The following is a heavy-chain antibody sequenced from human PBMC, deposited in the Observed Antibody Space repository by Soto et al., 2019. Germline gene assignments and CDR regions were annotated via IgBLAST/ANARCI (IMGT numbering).Heavy chain of an antibody. CDR2: ISSVGTTT. V-gene: IGHV3-23*01. Sequence: EVQLLESGGGLVQPGSLRLSCADSGFTFSNYAMSWVRQAPGKGLEWVSGISSVGTTTYYADSVKGRFTISRDNFKRTLDLQMSSLRAEDTATYYCARARDYDFWSGLLFYGMDVWGQGTTVTVSS. CDR3: ARARDYDFWSGLLFYGMDV. D-gene: IGHD3-3*01. CDR1: GFTFSNYA. J-gene: IGHJ6*02.